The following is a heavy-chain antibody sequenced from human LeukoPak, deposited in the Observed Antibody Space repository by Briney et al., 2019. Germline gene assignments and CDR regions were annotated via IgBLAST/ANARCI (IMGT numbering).Heavy chain of an antibody. CDR1: GGTFSSYA. Sequence: SVKVSCKASGGTFSSYAISWVRQAPGQGLEWMGGIIPIFGTANYAQKFQGRVTITADESTSTAYMELSSLRSEDTAVYYCARGNHYDFWSGYYTFDYWGQGTLVTVSS. J-gene: IGHJ4*02. D-gene: IGHD3-3*01. CDR2: IIPIFGTA. CDR3: ARGNHYDFWSGYYTFDY. V-gene: IGHV1-69*13.